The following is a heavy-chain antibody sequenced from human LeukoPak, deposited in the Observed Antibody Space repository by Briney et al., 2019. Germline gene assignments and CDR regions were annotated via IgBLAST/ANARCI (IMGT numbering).Heavy chain of an antibody. CDR2: IYYSGST. CDR3: ERGVYDYGWGRYRLYYFDY. D-gene: IGHD3-16*02. V-gene: IGHV4-59*12. Sequence: PSETLSLTCTVSGGSISSYYWSWIRQPPGKGLEWIGYIYYSGSTNYNPSLKSRVTISVDTSKNQFSLKLSSVTAADTAVYYCERGVYDYGWGRYRLYYFDYWGQGTLVPVSS. CDR1: GGSISSYY. J-gene: IGHJ4*02.